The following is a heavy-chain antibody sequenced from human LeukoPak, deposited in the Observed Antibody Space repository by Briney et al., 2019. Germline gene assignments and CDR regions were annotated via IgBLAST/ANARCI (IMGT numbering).Heavy chain of an antibody. CDR2: ISSDGSDT. J-gene: IGHJ4*02. Sequence: PGGSLRLSCAASGFTFSSYWMHWVRQAPRKGLVWASRISSDGSDTNYADSVKGRFTISRDNAKNTLYLPMNSLRAEDTAVYYCARGSYSLGGFDYWGQGTLVTVSS. CDR1: GFTFSSYW. D-gene: IGHD6-13*01. V-gene: IGHV3-74*01. CDR3: ARGSYSLGGFDY.